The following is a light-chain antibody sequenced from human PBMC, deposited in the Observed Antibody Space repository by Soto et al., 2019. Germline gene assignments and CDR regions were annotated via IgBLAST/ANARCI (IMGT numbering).Light chain of an antibody. Sequence: QSVLTQPASVSGSPGQSIAISCTGTSSDVGSYNLVSWYQQHPGKAPKLMIYDVGNRPSGVSDRFSGSKSGNTASLTISGLQAEDEADYYCSSYTSSNSLHVFGTGTKVTV. CDR2: DVG. CDR1: SSDVGSYNL. CDR3: SSYTSSNSLHV. V-gene: IGLV2-14*03. J-gene: IGLJ1*01.